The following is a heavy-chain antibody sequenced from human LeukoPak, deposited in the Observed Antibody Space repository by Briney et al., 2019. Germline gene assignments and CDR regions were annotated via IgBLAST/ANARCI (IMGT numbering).Heavy chain of an antibody. CDR2: INSDGSST. V-gene: IGHV3-74*01. CDR3: ARGNSGSYSQDWFDP. J-gene: IGHJ5*02. Sequence: GGSLRLSCVASGFTFSSYWMHWVRQAPGKGLVWVSRINSDGSSTTYADSVKGRFTISRDNAKNTVYVQMNSLRDDDMALYYCARGNSGSYSQDWFDPWGQGTLVTVSS. D-gene: IGHD1-26*01. CDR1: GFTFSSYW.